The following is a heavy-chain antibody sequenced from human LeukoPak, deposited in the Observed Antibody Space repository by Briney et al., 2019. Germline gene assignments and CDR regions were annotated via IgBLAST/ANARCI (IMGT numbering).Heavy chain of an antibody. CDR2: IYHSGST. CDR3: ASGGYSGYVDY. J-gene: IGHJ4*02. D-gene: IGHD5-12*01. Sequence: SETLSLTCTVSGYSISSGYYWGWIRQPPGKGLEWIGSIYHSGSTYYNPSLKSRVTISVDTSKNPFSLKLSSVTAADTAVYYCASGGYSGYVDYWGQGTLVTVSS. V-gene: IGHV4-38-2*02. CDR1: GYSISSGYY.